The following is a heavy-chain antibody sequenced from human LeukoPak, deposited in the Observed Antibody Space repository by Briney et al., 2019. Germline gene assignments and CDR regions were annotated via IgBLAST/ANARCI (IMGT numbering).Heavy chain of an antibody. CDR3: ARVNYYYYGMDV. J-gene: IGHJ6*02. CDR1: GYTFTGSY. CDR2: INPNTGGT. Sequence: ASVKVSCKASGYTFTGSYIHWVRQAPGQGLEWMGWINPNTGGTNYAQKFQGWVTMTRDTSISTAYMELRSLRSDDTAVYYCARVNYYYYGMDVWGQGTTVTVSS. V-gene: IGHV1-2*04.